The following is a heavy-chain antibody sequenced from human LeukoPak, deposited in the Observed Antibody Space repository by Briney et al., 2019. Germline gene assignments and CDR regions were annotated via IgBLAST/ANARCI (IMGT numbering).Heavy chain of an antibody. V-gene: IGHV2-5*01. CDR3: AHREASAFDY. J-gene: IGHJ4*02. CDR2: VYGNDDK. Sequence: SGPTLVNPTQTLTLTCTFSGFSLSTSGVAVGWIRQPPGKALEWLALVYGNDDKRYSPSLKSKLTITKDTSKNHVVLTVTNMDPVDTATYYCAHREASAFDYWGQGTLVTVSS. CDR1: GFSLSTSGVA.